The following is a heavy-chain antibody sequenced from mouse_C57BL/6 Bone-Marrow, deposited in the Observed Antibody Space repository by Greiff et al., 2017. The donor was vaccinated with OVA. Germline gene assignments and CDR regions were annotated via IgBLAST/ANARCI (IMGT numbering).Heavy chain of an antibody. V-gene: IGHV5-6*01. CDR1: GFTFSSYG. CDR3: ARHGDYGSFFDY. Sequence: EVNLVESGGALVKPGGSLKLSCAASGFTFSSYGMSWVRQTPDKRLEWVATISSGGSYNYYPDSVTGRFTISSDNAKNTLYLQMSSLKSEDTAMYYCARHGDYGSFFDYWGQGTTLTVSS. D-gene: IGHD1-1*01. CDR2: ISSGGSYN. J-gene: IGHJ2*01.